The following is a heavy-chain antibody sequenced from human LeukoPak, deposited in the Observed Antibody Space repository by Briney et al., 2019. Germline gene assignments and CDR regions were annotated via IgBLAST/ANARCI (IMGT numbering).Heavy chain of an antibody. CDR3: AKDRTVGASYWYFDL. CDR2: IIPIFGTA. D-gene: IGHD1-26*01. J-gene: IGHJ2*01. CDR1: GGTFSSYA. Sequence: SVKVSCKASGGTFSSYAISWVRQAPGQGLEWMGGIIPIFGTANYAQKFQGRVTITADESTSTAYMELSSLRSEDTAVYYCAKDRTVGASYWYFDLWGRGTLVTVSS. V-gene: IGHV1-69*13.